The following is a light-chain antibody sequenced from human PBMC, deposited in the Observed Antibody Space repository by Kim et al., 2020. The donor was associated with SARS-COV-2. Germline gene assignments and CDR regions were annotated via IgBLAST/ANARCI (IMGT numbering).Light chain of an antibody. CDR2: YDN. Sequence: SSELTQPPSVSVAPGKTARISCGGNNIGDYRVHWYQQKPGQAPILVIYYDNLRPSGIPERFSGSNSGSTVTLTISRVEAGDEADYYCQVWDTSTDRVVFGGGTKLTVL. CDR3: QVWDTSTDRVV. J-gene: IGLJ2*01. CDR1: NIGDYR. V-gene: IGLV3-21*04.